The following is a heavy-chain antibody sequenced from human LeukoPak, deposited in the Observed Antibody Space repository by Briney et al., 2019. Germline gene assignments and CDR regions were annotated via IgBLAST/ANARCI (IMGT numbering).Heavy chain of an antibody. V-gene: IGHV1-46*01. CDR2: INPSGGSP. D-gene: IGHD3-3*01. CDR3: ARGRITIFGVVLFGLDY. CDR1: GYTFTSYY. J-gene: IGHJ4*02. Sequence: ASVKVSCKASGYTFTSYYMHWVRQAPGQGLEWMGIINPSGGSPSYAQKFQGRVTMTRDTSTSTVYMELSSLRSEDTAVYYCARGRITIFGVVLFGLDYWGQGTLVTVSS.